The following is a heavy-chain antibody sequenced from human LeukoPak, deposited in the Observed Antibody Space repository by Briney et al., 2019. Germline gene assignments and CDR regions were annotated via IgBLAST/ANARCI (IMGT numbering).Heavy chain of an antibody. J-gene: IGHJ6*03. Sequence: SETLSLTCTVSGGSIGSYYWSWIRQPPGNGLEWIGYFYHTGSTNYNPSLKSRVTVSGDTSKNQFSLKLSSVTAADTAVYYCARLAASPGYYYYMDVWGKGTTVTVSS. CDR1: GGSIGSYY. D-gene: IGHD6-25*01. CDR2: FYHTGST. CDR3: ARLAASPGYYYYMDV. V-gene: IGHV4-59*08.